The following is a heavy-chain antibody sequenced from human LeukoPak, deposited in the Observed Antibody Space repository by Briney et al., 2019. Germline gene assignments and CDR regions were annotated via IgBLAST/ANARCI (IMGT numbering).Heavy chain of an antibody. Sequence: SETLSLTCTVSGYSISSGYYWGWIRQPPGKGLQWIGRIYHSGSTYYNPSLKSRVTISVDTSKYQFSLKLSSVTAADTAVYYCASTDRIAIFGVVSDWGQGTLVTVSS. CDR1: GYSISSGYY. J-gene: IGHJ4*02. CDR3: ASTDRIAIFGVVSD. D-gene: IGHD3-3*01. V-gene: IGHV4-38-2*02. CDR2: IYHSGST.